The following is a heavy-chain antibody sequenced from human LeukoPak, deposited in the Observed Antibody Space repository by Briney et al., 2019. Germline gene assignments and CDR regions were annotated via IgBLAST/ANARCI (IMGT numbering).Heavy chain of an antibody. CDR2: ISSSSSYI. CDR1: GFTFSSYS. V-gene: IGHV3-21*01. CDR3: ARDRVEYSSGWERDPFDY. J-gene: IGHJ4*02. Sequence: PGGSLRLSCAASGFTFSSYSMNWVRQAPGKGLEWVSSISSSSSYIYYADSVKGRFTISRDNAKNSLYLQMNSLRAEDTAVYYCARDRVEYSSGWERDPFDYWGQGTLVTVSS. D-gene: IGHD6-19*01.